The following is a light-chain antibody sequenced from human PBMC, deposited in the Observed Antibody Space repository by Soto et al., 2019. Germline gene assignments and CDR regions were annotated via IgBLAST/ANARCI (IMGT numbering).Light chain of an antibody. V-gene: IGKV3-20*01. Sequence: EVVLTQSPGTLSLSPGERATLSCRASQSVNNNYLAWYQQKPGQAPRPLIYGVSNRATGIPDRFSGSGSGTDFTLTISRLEPEDFAVYYCQQFGDSSYTFGQGRELEIK. CDR1: QSVNNNY. CDR3: QQFGDSSYT. CDR2: GVS. J-gene: IGKJ2*01.